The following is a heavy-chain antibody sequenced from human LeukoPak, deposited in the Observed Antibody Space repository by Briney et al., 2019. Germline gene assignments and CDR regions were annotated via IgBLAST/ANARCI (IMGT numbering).Heavy chain of an antibody. V-gene: IGHV4-4*02. Sequence: GSLRLSCAASGFTFNNYGMHWVRQPPGKGLEWIGEIYHSGSTNYNPSLKSRVTMSGDTSKNLFSLRLTSVTAADTAIYYCARDEGSGWYAYWGQGTLVTVSS. J-gene: IGHJ4*02. CDR3: ARDEGSGWYAY. CDR2: IYHSGST. D-gene: IGHD6-19*01. CDR1: GFTFNNYG.